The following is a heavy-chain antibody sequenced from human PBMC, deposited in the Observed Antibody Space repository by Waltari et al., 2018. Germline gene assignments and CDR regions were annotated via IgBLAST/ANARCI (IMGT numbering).Heavy chain of an antibody. V-gene: IGHV1-69*08. Sequence: QVQLVQSGAEVKKPGSSVKVSCKASGGTFSSYAISCVRQAPGQGLEWMGRIIPIFGTANYAQKFQGRVTITADKSTSTAYMELSSLRSEDTAVYYCAREVIQLWSPPPYGMDVWGQGTTVTVSS. CDR2: IIPIFGTA. CDR3: AREVIQLWSPPPYGMDV. J-gene: IGHJ6*02. D-gene: IGHD5-18*01. CDR1: GGTFSSYA.